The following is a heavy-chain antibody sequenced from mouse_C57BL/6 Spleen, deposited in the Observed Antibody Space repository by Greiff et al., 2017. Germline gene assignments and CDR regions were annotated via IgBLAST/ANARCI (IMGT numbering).Heavy chain of an antibody. V-gene: IGHV1-80*01. CDR1: GYAFSSYW. J-gene: IGHJ1*03. CDR3: ARATTVGWYFDV. CDR2: IYPGDGDT. Sequence: VQLQQSGAELVKPGASVKISCTASGYAFSSYWMTWVKQRPGKGLAGIGQIYPGDGDTNYNGKLKCKATLTADKSTSKVYMQLSSLHAEDSAVYFCARATTVGWYFDVWGTGTTVTVSS. D-gene: IGHD1-1*01.